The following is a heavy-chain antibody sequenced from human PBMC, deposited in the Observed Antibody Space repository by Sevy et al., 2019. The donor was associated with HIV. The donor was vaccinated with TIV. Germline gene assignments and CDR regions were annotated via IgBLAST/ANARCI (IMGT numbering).Heavy chain of an antibody. J-gene: IGHJ3*02. CDR3: ATPPDYYESSRDAFDI. D-gene: IGHD3-22*01. Sequence: ASVKVSCKVSGYSVSDLSIHWVRQAPGTGLEWMGGYDPEDGETIYAQKFQGRVTMTEDTSTDTAYMELSSLRSEDTAVYYCATPPDYYESSRDAFDIWGQGTMVTVSS. V-gene: IGHV1-24*01. CDR2: YDPEDGET. CDR1: GYSVSDLS.